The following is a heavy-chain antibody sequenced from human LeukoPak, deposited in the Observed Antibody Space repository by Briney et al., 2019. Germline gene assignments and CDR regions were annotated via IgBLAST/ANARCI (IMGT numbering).Heavy chain of an antibody. V-gene: IGHV4-59*12. J-gene: IGHJ4*02. CDR2: IYYSGST. D-gene: IGHD6-19*01. Sequence: SETLSLTCTVSGGSISSYYWSWIRQPPGKGLEWIGYIYYSGSTNYNPSLKSRVTISVDTSKNQFSLKLSSVTAADTAVYYCARKRYSSGWYLHFDYWGQGTLVTVSS. CDR3: ARKRYSSGWYLHFDY. CDR1: GGSISSYY.